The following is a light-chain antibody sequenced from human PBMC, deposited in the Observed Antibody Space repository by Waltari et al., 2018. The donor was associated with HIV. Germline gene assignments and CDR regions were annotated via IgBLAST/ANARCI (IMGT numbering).Light chain of an antibody. J-gene: IGLJ3*02. V-gene: IGLV1-51*01. CDR2: DNT. Sequence: QSVLTQPPLASAAPGQQVTISCSGSSSNFGRGFVSWYHHLPAPAPTLLFDDNTTLPTWFSDRSSGSQSGTSAPLGITGLQPVDEADYYCGTWDSSVGAAVFGGGTRLTVL. CDR1: SSNFGRGF. CDR3: GTWDSSVGAAV.